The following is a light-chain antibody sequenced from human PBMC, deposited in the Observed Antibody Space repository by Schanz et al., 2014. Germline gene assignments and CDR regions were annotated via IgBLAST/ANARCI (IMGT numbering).Light chain of an antibody. J-gene: IGKJ1*01. CDR2: DAS. CDR1: QSVSNY. CDR3: QQYTNYSPT. V-gene: IGKV3-11*01. Sequence: EIVLTQSPATLSLSPGESATLSCRASQSVSNYLAWYQHKPGQAPRLLIYDASNRATGVPDRFSGSGSGTDFTLTISSLQPDDIATYYCQQYTNYSPTFGQGTKVEI.